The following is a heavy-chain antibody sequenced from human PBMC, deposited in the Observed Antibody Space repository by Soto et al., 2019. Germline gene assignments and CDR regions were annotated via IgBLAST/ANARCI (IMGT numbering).Heavy chain of an antibody. D-gene: IGHD3-3*01. CDR1: GFTFSSYA. V-gene: IGHV3-23*01. CDR3: AKDYPASIYDFWSGSDYYYYMDV. Sequence: GGSLRLSCAASGFTFSSYAMSWVRQAPGKGLEWVSAISGSGGSTYYADSVKGRFTISRDNSKNTLYLQMNSLRAEDTAVYYCAKDYPASIYDFWSGSDYYYYMDVWGKGTTVTVSS. J-gene: IGHJ6*03. CDR2: ISGSGGST.